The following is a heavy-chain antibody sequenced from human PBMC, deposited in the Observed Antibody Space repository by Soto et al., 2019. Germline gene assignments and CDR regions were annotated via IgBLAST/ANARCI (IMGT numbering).Heavy chain of an antibody. CDR2: IIPIFGTA. J-gene: IGHJ6*02. V-gene: IGHV1-69*13. CDR3: ARRRGSGSYYHTDYYYYGMDV. Sequence: SSVKVSCKASGGTFSSYAISWVRQAPGQGLEWMGGIIPIFGTANYAQKFQGRVTITADESTSTAYMELSSLRSEDTAVYYCARRRGSGSYYHTDYYYYGMDVWGQGTTVTVS. D-gene: IGHD3-10*01. CDR1: GGTFSSYA.